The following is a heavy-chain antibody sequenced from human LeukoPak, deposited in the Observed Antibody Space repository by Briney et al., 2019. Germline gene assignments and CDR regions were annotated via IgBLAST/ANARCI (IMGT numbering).Heavy chain of an antibody. V-gene: IGHV3-33*01. J-gene: IGHJ4*02. Sequence: GRSLRLSCAASGFTFSSYGMHWVRQAPGKGLEWVAVIWYDGSNKYYADSVKGRFTISRDNSKNTLYLQMNSLRAEDTAVYYCARARYYYASGSPVDYWGQGTLVTVSS. CDR1: GFTFSSYG. CDR2: IWYDGSNK. D-gene: IGHD3-10*01. CDR3: ARARYYYASGSPVDY.